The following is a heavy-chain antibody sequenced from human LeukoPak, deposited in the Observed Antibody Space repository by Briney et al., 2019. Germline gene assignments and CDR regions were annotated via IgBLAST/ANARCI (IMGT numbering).Heavy chain of an antibody. Sequence: PGGSLRLSYAASGITVSRYDMSWVRQAPGKGLEWISYISGSSGAVYLADSVKGRFTTSRDNARNSLFLEMNSLRDEDTALYYSVRGHMDAWGKGTTVIVSS. CDR3: VRGHMDA. CDR2: ISGSSGAV. J-gene: IGHJ6*03. CDR1: GITVSRYD. V-gene: IGHV3-48*02.